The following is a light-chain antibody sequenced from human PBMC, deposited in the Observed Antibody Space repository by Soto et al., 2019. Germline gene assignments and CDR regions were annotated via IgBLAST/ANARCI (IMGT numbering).Light chain of an antibody. CDR2: DAS. Sequence: TQSTATLSLSPRERATLSCRASQSVSSYLALYQQKPGQAPRLLIYDASNRATGIPARFSGSGSGTDFTLTISSLEPEDFAVYYCQQRSNWPITFGQGTRLENK. CDR3: QQRSNWPIT. J-gene: IGKJ5*01. CDR1: QSVSSY. V-gene: IGKV3-11*01.